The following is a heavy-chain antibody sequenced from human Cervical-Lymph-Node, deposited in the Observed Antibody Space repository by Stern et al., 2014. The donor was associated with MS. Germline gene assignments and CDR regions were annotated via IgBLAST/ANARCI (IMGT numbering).Heavy chain of an antibody. CDR3: ARDRGLTHYFYGMDV. V-gene: IGHV3-30*03. J-gene: IGHJ6*02. D-gene: IGHD3-10*01. CDR1: GFTFSDYG. Sequence: QVQLVESGGGVVQPGKSLRLSCAASGFTFSDYGMHWVRQAPGPGLEWVALATYDGSDQYYADAVKGRFTVSRDNSKNTVLLQMNGLRPEDTAVYFCARDRGLTHYFYGMDVWGQGTTVTVSS. CDR2: ATYDGSDQ.